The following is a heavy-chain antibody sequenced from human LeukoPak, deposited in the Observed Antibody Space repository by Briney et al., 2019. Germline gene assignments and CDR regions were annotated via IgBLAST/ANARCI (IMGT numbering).Heavy chain of an antibody. J-gene: IGHJ5*02. CDR2: IHRSGTA. CDR3: VPMPPFRFDP. D-gene: IGHD2-2*01. Sequence: SETLSLTCAFSGDAFSGGSASRIDWWSWVRQAPGKGLEWIAEIHRSGTAHYSPSLKSRVTISVDTFNEQISLTMTSVSAADTATYYCVPMPPFRFDPWGQGTLVIVSS. CDR1: GGSASRIDW. V-gene: IGHV4-4*02.